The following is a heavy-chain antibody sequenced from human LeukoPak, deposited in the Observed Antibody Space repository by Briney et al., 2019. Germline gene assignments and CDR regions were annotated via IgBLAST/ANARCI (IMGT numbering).Heavy chain of an antibody. J-gene: IGHJ4*01. CDR3: AGRGLSTGWNFDY. CDR2: IHTSGRT. Sequence: SATLSLTCSVSGGSIITYYLSWIRQPAGNGLDWIAQIHTSGRTDFNPSLKSRVSISMDTPNNQFSLMITSVTAADTAIYYCAGRGLSTGWNFDYWGHGTLVTVSS. D-gene: IGHD6-19*01. CDR1: GGSIITYY. V-gene: IGHV4-4*07.